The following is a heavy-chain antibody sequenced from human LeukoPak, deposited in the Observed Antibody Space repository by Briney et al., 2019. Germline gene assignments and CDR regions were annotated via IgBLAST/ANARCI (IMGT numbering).Heavy chain of an antibody. D-gene: IGHD6-19*01. Sequence: GGSLILPCAASGFTFSSYGMSWVRQAPGKGLEWVSAVSRSGDSTYYTDSVQGRFTISRDNSKNTLYLQMHSLRAEDTAVYYCAKMLINTGWSTDYWGQGTLVTVSS. J-gene: IGHJ4*02. CDR3: AKMLINTGWSTDY. CDR2: VSRSGDST. CDR1: GFTFSSYG. V-gene: IGHV3-23*01.